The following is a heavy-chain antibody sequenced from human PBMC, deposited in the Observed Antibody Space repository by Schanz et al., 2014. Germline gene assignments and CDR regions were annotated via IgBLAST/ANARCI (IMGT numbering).Heavy chain of an antibody. Sequence: EVQLMESGGGLVKPGGSLRLSCVASGFAFSSFAMTWVRQAPGKGLEWVSVISWNSGTIGYADSVKGRFTISRDNAKNSLYLQMNSRRAEDTALYYCTKDKSQIAVAGHFDLWGQGTLVTVSS. D-gene: IGHD6-19*01. CDR2: ISWNSGTI. CDR1: GFAFSSFA. V-gene: IGHV3-9*01. J-gene: IGHJ4*02. CDR3: TKDKSQIAVAGHFDL.